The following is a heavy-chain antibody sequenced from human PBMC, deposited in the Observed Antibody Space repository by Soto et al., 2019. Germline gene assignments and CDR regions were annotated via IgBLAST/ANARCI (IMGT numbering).Heavy chain of an antibody. CDR2: ISAYNDNT. J-gene: IGHJ6*02. CDR3: AREGYYYGSGSYSPPRYYGMDV. D-gene: IGHD3-10*01. CDR1: GYTFTNYG. V-gene: IGHV1-18*01. Sequence: QIQLVQSGAEVKKAGASVKVSCKASGYTFTNYGISWVRQALGQGLEWMGWISAYNDNTNYAQKFQGRVTLTTDTSTRAAYMELRSLTSDDTAVDYCAREGYYYGSGSYSPPRYYGMDVWGQGTTVTVFS.